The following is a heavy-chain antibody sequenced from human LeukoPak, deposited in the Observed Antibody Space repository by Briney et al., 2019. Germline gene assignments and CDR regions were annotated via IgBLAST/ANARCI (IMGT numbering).Heavy chain of an antibody. V-gene: IGHV3-30-3*01. D-gene: IGHD3-22*01. CDR2: ISYDGSNK. J-gene: IGHJ4*02. CDR3: ARDPPLRSRLNYYDSSGYFDY. CDR1: GFTFSSYA. Sequence: GRSLRLSCAASGFTFSSYAMHWVRQAPGKGLEWVAVISYDGSNKYYADSVKGRFTISRDNSKNTLYLQMNSLRAEDTAVYYCARDPPLRSRLNYYDSSGYFDYWGQGTLVTVSS.